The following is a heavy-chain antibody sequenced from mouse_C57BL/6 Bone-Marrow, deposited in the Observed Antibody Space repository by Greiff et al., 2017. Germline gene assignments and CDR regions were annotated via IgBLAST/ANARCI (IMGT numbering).Heavy chain of an antibody. CDR3: ARYYYGSSYDWYFDG. D-gene: IGHD1-1*01. CDR2: IHPNSGST. CDR1: GYTFTSYW. V-gene: IGHV1-64*01. J-gene: IGHJ1*03. Sequence: QVQLQQPGAELVKPGASVKLSCTASGYTFTSYWMHWVKQRPGQGLEWIGMIHPNSGSTNYNEKFKSKATLTVDKSSSTAYMQLSSLTSEDSAVYYCARYYYGSSYDWYFDGWGTGTTVTVSS.